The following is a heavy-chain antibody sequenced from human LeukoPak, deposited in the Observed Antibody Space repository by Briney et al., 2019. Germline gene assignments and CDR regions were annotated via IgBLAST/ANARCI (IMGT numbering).Heavy chain of an antibody. J-gene: IGHJ5*02. CDR3: AISYSSSSGWFDP. V-gene: IGHV4-34*01. CDR1: GGSFSGYY. Sequence: PSETLSLTCAAYGGSFSGYYWSWIRQPPGKGLEWIGEINHSGSTNYNPSLKSRVTISVDTSKNQFSLKLSSVTAADTAVYYCAISYSSSSGWFDPWGQGTLVTISS. CDR2: INHSGST. D-gene: IGHD6-6*01.